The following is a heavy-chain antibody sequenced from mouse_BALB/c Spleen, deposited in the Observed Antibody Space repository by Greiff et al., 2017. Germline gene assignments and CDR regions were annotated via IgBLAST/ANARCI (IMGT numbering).Heavy chain of an antibody. CDR3: ARDPHYYGTTSYAMDY. CDR1: GFSLTGYG. CDR2: IWGDGST. D-gene: IGHD1-1*01. Sequence: VQLQQSGPGLVAPSQSLSITCTVSGFSLTGYGVNWVRQPPGKGLEWLGMIWGDGSTDYNSALKSRLSISKDNSKSQVFLKMNSLQTDYTARYYCARDPHYYGTTSYAMDYWGQGTSVTVSS. V-gene: IGHV2-6-7*01. J-gene: IGHJ4*01.